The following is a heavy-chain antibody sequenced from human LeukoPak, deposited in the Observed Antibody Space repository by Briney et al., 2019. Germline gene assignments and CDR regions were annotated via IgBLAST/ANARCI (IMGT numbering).Heavy chain of an antibody. CDR3: AITEEDGFDY. CDR2: ISAYNGKT. Sequence: ASGKVSCKAAGYTFTRYYMHWGRQAPGQGLEWRGWISAYNGKTKSVQKLQGRVTMTTDTSTSTAYMELRSLRYDDTAVYYCAITEEDGFDYWGQGTPVTVSS. CDR1: GYTFTRYY. J-gene: IGHJ4*02. V-gene: IGHV1-18*04. D-gene: IGHD5-24*01.